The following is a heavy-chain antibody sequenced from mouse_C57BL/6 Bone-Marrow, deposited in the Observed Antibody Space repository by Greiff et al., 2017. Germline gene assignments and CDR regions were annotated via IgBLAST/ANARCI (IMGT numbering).Heavy chain of an antibody. D-gene: IGHD3-1*01. J-gene: IGHJ4*01. CDR1: GYTFTSYW. CDR2: IDPSDSYT. CDR3: ARNGLLDAMDY. Sequence: VKLQQPGAELVMPGASVKLSCKASGYTFTSYWMHWVKQRPGQGLEWIGEIDPSDSYTNYNQKFKGKSTLTVDKSSSTAYMQLSSLTSEDSAVYYCARNGLLDAMDYWGQGTSVTVSS. V-gene: IGHV1-69*01.